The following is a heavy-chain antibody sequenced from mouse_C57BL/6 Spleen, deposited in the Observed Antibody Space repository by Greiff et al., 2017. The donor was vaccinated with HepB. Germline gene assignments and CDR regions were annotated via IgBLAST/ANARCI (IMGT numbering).Heavy chain of an antibody. D-gene: IGHD2-1*01. Sequence: QVQLQQSGAELARPGASVKLSCKASGYTFTSYGISWVKQRTGQGLEWIGEIYPRSGNTYYNEKFKGKATLTADKSSSTAYMELRSLTSEDSAVYFCARNTMVTHYFDYWGQGTTLTVSS. CDR1: GYTFTSYG. J-gene: IGHJ2*01. V-gene: IGHV1-81*01. CDR2: IYPRSGNT. CDR3: ARNTMVTHYFDY.